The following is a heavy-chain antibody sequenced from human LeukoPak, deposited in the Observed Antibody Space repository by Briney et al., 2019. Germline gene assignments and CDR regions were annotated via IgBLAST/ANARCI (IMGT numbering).Heavy chain of an antibody. Sequence: PGGSLRLSCAASGFTFSTYTMYWVRHPPGKSLEWVSIIGNNGGGIHYADSVRGRFTSSRDNSKNALYLQMNSLRVEDTAVYYCAIDPNWGTHSWGQGVLVTVSS. V-gene: IGHV3-23*01. J-gene: IGHJ4*02. CDR1: GFTFSTYT. D-gene: IGHD7-27*01. CDR3: AIDPNWGTHS. CDR2: IGNNGGGI.